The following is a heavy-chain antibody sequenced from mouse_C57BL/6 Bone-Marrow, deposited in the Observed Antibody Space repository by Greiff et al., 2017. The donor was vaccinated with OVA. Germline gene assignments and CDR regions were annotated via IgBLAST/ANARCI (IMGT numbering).Heavy chain of an antibody. CDR3: AREIYYGNYVFAY. CDR2: IYPRSGNT. J-gene: IGHJ3*01. V-gene: IGHV1-81*01. D-gene: IGHD2-1*01. Sequence: VQLQQSGAELARPGASVKLSCKASGYTFTSYGISWVKQRTGQGLEWIGVIYPRSGNTYYNEKFKGKATLTADKYSSTAYMELRSLTSEDSAVYFCAREIYYGNYVFAYWGQGTLVTVSA. CDR1: GYTFTSYG.